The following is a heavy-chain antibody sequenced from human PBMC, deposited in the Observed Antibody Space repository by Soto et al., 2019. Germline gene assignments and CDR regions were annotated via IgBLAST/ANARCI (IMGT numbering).Heavy chain of an antibody. CDR1: GGSIGSYY. CDR2: IYYSGST. Sequence: SETLCLTCTVSGGSIGSYYWSWIRQPPGKGLEWIGYIYYSGSTNYNPSLKSRVTISVDTSKNQFSLKLSSVTAADTAVYYCARGGGRRPFDIWGQGTMVTVSS. CDR3: ARGGGRRPFDI. J-gene: IGHJ3*02. D-gene: IGHD2-15*01. V-gene: IGHV4-59*08.